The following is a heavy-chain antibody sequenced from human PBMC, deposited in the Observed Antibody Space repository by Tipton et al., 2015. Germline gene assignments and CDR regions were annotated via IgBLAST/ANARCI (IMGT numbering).Heavy chain of an antibody. CDR3: ARQYSSRYYYYYALDV. CDR2: IYGDGAT. D-gene: IGHD6-13*01. CDR1: GFTVSGNF. Sequence: VQLVQSGGGLIQPGGSLRLSCAASGFTVSGNFISWVRQAPGKGLEWVSVIYGDGATYYADSVRGRFTISRDISKNTLDLQMNSLRAEDTAVYYCARQYSSRYYYYYALDVWGQGTTVTVSS. V-gene: IGHV3-53*01. J-gene: IGHJ6*02.